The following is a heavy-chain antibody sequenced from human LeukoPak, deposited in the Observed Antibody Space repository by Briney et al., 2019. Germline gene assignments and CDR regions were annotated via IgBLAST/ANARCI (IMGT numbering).Heavy chain of an antibody. CDR2: ISSSSSYI. V-gene: IGHV3-21*01. D-gene: IGHD3-16*02. CDR1: GFTFSSYS. CDR3: ARDYDYVWGSYRLDY. Sequence: GGSLRLSCAASGFTFSSYSMNWVRQAPGKGLEWVSSISSSSSYIYYADSVKGRFTISRDNAKNSLYLQMNSLRAEETAVYYCARDYDYVWGSYRLDYWGQGTLVTVSS. J-gene: IGHJ4*02.